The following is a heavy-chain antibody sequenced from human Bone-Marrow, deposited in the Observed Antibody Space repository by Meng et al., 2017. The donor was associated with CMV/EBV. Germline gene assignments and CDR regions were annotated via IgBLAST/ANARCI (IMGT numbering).Heavy chain of an antibody. CDR3: ARGDWYYFDY. Sequence: GSLRLSCSVSGGSISSSSYYWGWIRQPPGKGLEWIGSIYYSGSTYYNPSLKGRVTISVDTSNNQFSLKLSSVTAADTAVYYCARGDWYYFDYWGQGTTVTVSS. J-gene: IGHJ4*03. V-gene: IGHV4-39*07. D-gene: IGHD3-9*01. CDR2: IYYSGST. CDR1: GGSISSSSYY.